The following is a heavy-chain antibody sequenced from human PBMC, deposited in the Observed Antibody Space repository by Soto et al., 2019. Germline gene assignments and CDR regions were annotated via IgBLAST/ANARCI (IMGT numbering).Heavy chain of an antibody. Sequence: ASVKVSCKASGYTFTSDGISWVRQAPGQGLEWMGWISAYNGNTNYAQKLQGRVTMTTDTSTSTAYMELRSLRSDDTAVYYCARWTRAEYYFDYWGQGTLVTVSS. J-gene: IGHJ4*02. CDR2: ISAYNGNT. CDR1: GYTFTSDG. V-gene: IGHV1-18*01. CDR3: ARWTRAEYYFDY.